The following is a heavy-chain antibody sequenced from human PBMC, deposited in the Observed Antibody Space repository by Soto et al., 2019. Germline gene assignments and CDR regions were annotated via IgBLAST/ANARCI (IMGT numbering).Heavy chain of an antibody. CDR3: ATSYYSSLGCGLDV. Sequence: ASVKVSCKVSGYTLTELSMHWVRQAPGKGLEWMGSIDRKDGETILSQKFQGRVTMTEDTSTDTAFMELSSLRSEDTAMYYCATSYYSSLGCGLDVWGQGTTVTVSS. CDR1: GYTLTELS. J-gene: IGHJ6*02. D-gene: IGHD3-10*01. V-gene: IGHV1-24*01. CDR2: IDRKDGET.